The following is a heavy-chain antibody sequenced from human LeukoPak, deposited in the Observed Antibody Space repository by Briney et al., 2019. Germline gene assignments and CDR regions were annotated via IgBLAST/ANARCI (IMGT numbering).Heavy chain of an antibody. J-gene: IGHJ4*02. CDR1: DYTFTSYG. CDR2: ISAYNGNT. V-gene: IGHV1-18*01. CDR3: TRDCSSTSCYEGAVYFDY. D-gene: IGHD2-2*01. Sequence: GASVKVSCKASDYTFTSYGISWVRQAPGQGLEWMGWISAYNGNTNYAQKLQGRVTMTTDTSTSTAYIELRSLRSDDTAVYYCTRDCSSTSCYEGAVYFDYWGQGTLVTVSS.